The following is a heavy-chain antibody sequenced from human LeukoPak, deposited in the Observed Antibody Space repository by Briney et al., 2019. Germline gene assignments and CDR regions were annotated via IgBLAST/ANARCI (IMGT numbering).Heavy chain of an antibody. V-gene: IGHV3-23*01. CDR2: ISGSGGST. J-gene: IGHJ6*03. CDR1: GFTFSSYA. D-gene: IGHD2-2*01. Sequence: PGGSLRLSCAASGFTFSSYAMSWVRQAPGKGLEWVSAISGSGGSTYYADSVKGRFTISRDNSKNTLYLQMNSLRAEDTAVYYCAKALGYCSSTSCRYYYYYMDVWGKGTTVTVSS. CDR3: AKALGYCSSTSCRYYYYYMDV.